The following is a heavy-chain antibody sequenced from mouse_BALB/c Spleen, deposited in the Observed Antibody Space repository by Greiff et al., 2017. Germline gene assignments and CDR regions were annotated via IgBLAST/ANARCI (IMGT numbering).Heavy chain of an antibody. V-gene: IGHV3-8*02. J-gene: IGHJ3*01. CDR3: ARSYYGYDEAWFAY. CDR2: ISYSGST. Sequence: VQLQQSGPSLVKPSQTLSLTCSVTGDSITSGYWNWIRKFPGNKLEYMGYISYSGSTYYNPSLKSRISITRDTSKNQYYLQLNSVTTEDTATYYCARSYYGYDEAWFAYWGQGTLVTVSA. CDR1: GDSITSGY. D-gene: IGHD2-9*01.